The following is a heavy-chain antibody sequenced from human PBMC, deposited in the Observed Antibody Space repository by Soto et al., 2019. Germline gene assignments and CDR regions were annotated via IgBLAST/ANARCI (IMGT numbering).Heavy chain of an antibody. V-gene: IGHV1-46*01. CDR3: ARDLDIVVVPAGGGRSYYYYGMDV. CDR2: INPSGGST. CDR1: GYTFTSYY. J-gene: IGHJ6*01. D-gene: IGHD2-2*03. Sequence: SVKAFCKASGYTFTSYYMHWVRQAPGQGLEWMGIINPSGGSTSYAQKFQGRVTMTRDTSTSTVYMELSSLRSEDTAVYYCARDLDIVVVPAGGGRSYYYYGMDVWGQGSTVAICS.